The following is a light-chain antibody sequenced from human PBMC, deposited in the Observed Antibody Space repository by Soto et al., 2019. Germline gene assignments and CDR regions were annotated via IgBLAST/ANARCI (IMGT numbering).Light chain of an antibody. J-gene: IGKJ2*01. Sequence: DIQMTQSPSTLSASVRGRVTITCRASRSISSDLAWYQQKPRRAPKLLISDASSLESGVPSRFSGSGSGTEFTLTISSLQPDDFATYYCQQYSSYPYTFGQGTNLDIK. V-gene: IGKV1-5*01. CDR3: QQYSSYPYT. CDR2: DAS. CDR1: RSISSD.